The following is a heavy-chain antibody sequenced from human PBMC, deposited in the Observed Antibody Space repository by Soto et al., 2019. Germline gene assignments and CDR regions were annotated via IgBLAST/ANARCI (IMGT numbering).Heavy chain of an antibody. V-gene: IGHV3-73*02. Sequence: EVQLVESGGGLVQPGGSLKLSCAASGFTFSGSAVHWVRQASGKGLEWVGRIGNKANSYATTYAASVKGRFTISRDDSKNTAYLQMNRLKTEDTAVYYCSGVDRSMVPGNDYWGQGTLVTVSS. J-gene: IGHJ4*02. CDR2: IGNKANSYAT. D-gene: IGHD5-18*01. CDR1: GFTFSGSA. CDR3: SGVDRSMVPGNDY.